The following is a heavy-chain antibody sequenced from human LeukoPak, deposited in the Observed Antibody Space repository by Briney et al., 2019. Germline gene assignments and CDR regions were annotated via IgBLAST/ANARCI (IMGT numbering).Heavy chain of an antibody. Sequence: SETLSLTCTVSGGSITGYYWSWIQQPPGKGLEWIGYISYAGGTNYNPSLKSRVTISVDTSKNQFSLRLSSVTAADTAMYYCARDSIGLYADYWGQGTLVTVSS. CDR2: ISYAGGT. CDR1: GGSITGYY. V-gene: IGHV4-59*01. J-gene: IGHJ4*02. D-gene: IGHD4/OR15-4a*01. CDR3: ARDSIGLYADY.